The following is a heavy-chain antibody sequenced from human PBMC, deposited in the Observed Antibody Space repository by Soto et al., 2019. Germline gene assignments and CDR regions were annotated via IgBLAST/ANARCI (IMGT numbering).Heavy chain of an antibody. Sequence: ASVKVSCKASGYTFTSYDINWVRQATGQGLEWMGWMNPNSGNTGYAQKFQGRVTMTRNTSISTAYMELSSLRSEDTAVYYCARGGITIFGVVIVDYYYYGMVVWGQGTTVTVSS. CDR2: MNPNSGNT. J-gene: IGHJ6*02. D-gene: IGHD3-3*01. CDR3: ARGGITIFGVVIVDYYYYGMVV. CDR1: GYTFTSYD. V-gene: IGHV1-8*01.